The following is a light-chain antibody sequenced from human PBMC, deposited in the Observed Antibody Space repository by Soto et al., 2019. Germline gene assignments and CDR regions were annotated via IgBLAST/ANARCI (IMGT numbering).Light chain of an antibody. V-gene: IGLV2-23*01. CDR1: SSDVGSYNL. J-gene: IGLJ3*02. Sequence: QSALTQPASVSGSPGQSITISCTGTSSDVGSYNLVSWYQQHPGKAPKRMIYEGSKRPSGVSNRFSGSKSGNTASLTISGVQAEDEADYYCCSYAGSSTWVFGGGTKLTVL. CDR3: CSYAGSSTWV. CDR2: EGS.